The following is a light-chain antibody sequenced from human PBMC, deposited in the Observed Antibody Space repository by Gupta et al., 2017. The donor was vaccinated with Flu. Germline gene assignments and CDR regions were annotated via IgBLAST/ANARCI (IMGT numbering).Light chain of an antibody. V-gene: IGLV1-51*01. CDR1: SSNIANNH. Sequence: SVLTQPPSVSADPGQKVTIPCSGSSSNIANNHVAWYQQLPEAAPKLLIIENNRRPSWIPDRFSGSKSGASATLGITGLQTGDEADYYCGTWDSSLSAWVFGGGTKLTV. CDR3: GTWDSSLSAWV. CDR2: ENN. J-gene: IGLJ3*02.